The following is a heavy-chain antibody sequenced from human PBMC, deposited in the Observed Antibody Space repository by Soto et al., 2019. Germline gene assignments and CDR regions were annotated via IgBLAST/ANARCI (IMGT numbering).Heavy chain of an antibody. CDR3: AREIGTTFALGY. D-gene: IGHD1-1*01. V-gene: IGHV1-46*03. CDR2: ITPSNGTT. Sequence: QVQLVQSGAEVKKPGASVKVSCKESGYTFTNYYMHWVRQAPGQGLEWMGIITPSNGTTTYAPQSQGRVSMTIDTSTSTLYMELSSLRSEDTAVYYCAREIGTTFALGYWGQGTLVSVSA. J-gene: IGHJ4*02. CDR1: GYTFTNYY.